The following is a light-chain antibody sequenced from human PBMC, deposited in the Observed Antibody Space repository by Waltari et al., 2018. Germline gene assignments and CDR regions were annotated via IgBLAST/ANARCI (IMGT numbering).Light chain of an antibody. CDR2: GAS. CDR3: QQYDISPLT. Sequence: VLPPYPGPLSSSPRERASPSCRASQTVRTTYLAWYQQKPGQAPTLLIYGASSRATGIPDRFSGSGSGTDFSLTISSLEPEDFAVYYCQQYDISPLTFGGGTKVEIK. J-gene: IGKJ4*01. V-gene: IGKV3-20*01. CDR1: QTVRTTY.